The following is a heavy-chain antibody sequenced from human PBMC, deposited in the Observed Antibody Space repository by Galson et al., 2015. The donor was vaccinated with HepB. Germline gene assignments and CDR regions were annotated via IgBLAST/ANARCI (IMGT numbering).Heavy chain of an antibody. J-gene: IGHJ3*02. Sequence: SLRLSCAASGFTFSSYGMHWVRQAPGKGLEWVAVISYDGSNKYYVDSVKGRFTISRDNSKNTLYLQMSSLRAEDTAVYYCARGAGIGVGIVVVPAACDIWGQGTMVTVSS. CDR1: GFTFSSYG. D-gene: IGHD2-2*03. CDR3: ARGAGIGVGIVVVPAACDI. CDR2: ISYDGSNK. V-gene: IGHV3-30*03.